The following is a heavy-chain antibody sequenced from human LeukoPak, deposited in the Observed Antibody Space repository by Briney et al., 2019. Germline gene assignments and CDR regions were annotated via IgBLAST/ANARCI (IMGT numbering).Heavy chain of an antibody. Sequence: SETLSLICTVSGGSINSYYWNWIRQPAGKGLEWIGHIYTRGSTKYNPSLKSRVTMSIDTSRNQFSLNLYSVTAADTAVYYCATNYTAVSAFDSWGQGTLVTVSS. J-gene: IGHJ4*02. V-gene: IGHV4-4*07. D-gene: IGHD3-3*01. CDR3: ATNYTAVSAFDS. CDR2: IYTRGST. CDR1: GGSINSYY.